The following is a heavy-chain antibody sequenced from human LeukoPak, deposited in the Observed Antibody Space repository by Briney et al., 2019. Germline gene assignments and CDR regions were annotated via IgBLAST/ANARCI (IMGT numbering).Heavy chain of an antibody. V-gene: IGHV4-4*02. CDR2: IYHSGST. Sequence: PSETLSLTCAVSGGSISSSNWWSWVRQPPGKGLEWIGEIYHSGSTNYNPSLKSRVTISVDTSKNQFSLNLSSVTAADTAVYYCATVYSGYDVVREDYWGQGTLVTVSS. CDR3: ATVYSGYDVVREDY. J-gene: IGHJ4*02. CDR1: GGSISSSNW. D-gene: IGHD5-12*01.